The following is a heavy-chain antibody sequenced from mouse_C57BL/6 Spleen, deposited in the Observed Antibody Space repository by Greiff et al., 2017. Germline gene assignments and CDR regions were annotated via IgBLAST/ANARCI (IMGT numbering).Heavy chain of an antibody. CDR3: GMGDYDGFAY. Sequence: VQLQQPGADLVKPGASVTVSCKASGYTFTSYWMHWVQQMPGQGLEWIGWIHPSDSATNYTQKFKGKATLTVDKSSSTAYMQLSRLTAEEAAVYYGGMGDYDGFAYGGQGTLVTGS. CDR1: GYTFTSYW. V-gene: IGHV1-74*01. J-gene: IGHJ3*01. D-gene: IGHD2-4*01. CDR2: IHPSDSAT.